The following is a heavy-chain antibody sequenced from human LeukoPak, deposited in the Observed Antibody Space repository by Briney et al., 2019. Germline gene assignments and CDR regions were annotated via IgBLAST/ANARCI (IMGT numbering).Heavy chain of an antibody. CDR3: ARPTVTTPGAFDI. J-gene: IGHJ3*02. D-gene: IGHD4-17*01. CDR2: IYSGGST. CDR1: GFTVSSNY. Sequence: PGGSLRLSCAASGFTVSSNYMSWVRQAPGKGLEWVSVIYSGGSTYYADSVKGRFTISRDNSKNTLYLQMNSLRAEDTAVYYCARPTVTTPGAFDIWGQGTMVTASS. V-gene: IGHV3-53*01.